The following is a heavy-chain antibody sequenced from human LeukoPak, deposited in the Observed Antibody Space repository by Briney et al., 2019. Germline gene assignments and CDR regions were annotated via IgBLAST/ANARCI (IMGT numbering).Heavy chain of an antibody. J-gene: IGHJ4*02. CDR1: GYTFISYY. CDR2: INPSGGST. V-gene: IGHV1-46*01. CDR3: ARSYTSSWYDGGY. D-gene: IGHD6-13*01. Sequence: ASVTVSFKASGYTFISYYMHWVRQAPGQGLEWMGIINPSGGSTNYAQKFQGRVTMTRDTSTSTVYMELSSLGSEDTAVYYCARSYTSSWYDGGYWGQGTLVTVSS.